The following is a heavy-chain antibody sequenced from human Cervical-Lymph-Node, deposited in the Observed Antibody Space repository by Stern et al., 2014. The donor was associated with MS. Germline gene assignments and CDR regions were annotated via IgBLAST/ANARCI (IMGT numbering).Heavy chain of an antibody. V-gene: IGHV4-61*02. Sequence: VQLVESGPGLVKPSQTLSLTCAVSGGSITSGNYYWSWIRQPAGKGLEWIGRIYTSGSTYYSPSLKSRVTISLDTPKNQFSLKLIAVTAADTAVYYCARAAQVGEGYYYYGVEVWGQGTTVTVSS. D-gene: IGHD3-10*01. J-gene: IGHJ6*02. CDR1: GGSITSGNYY. CDR2: IYTSGST. CDR3: ARAAQVGEGYYYYGVEV.